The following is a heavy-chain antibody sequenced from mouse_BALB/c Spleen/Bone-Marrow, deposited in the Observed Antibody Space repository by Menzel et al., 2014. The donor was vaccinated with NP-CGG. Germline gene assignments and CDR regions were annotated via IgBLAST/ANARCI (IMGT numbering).Heavy chain of an antibody. CDR2: ISPGDGVI. V-gene: IGHV1S53*02. D-gene: IGHD4-1*01. CDR1: GYTFTDHA. J-gene: IGHJ3*01. Sequence: QVQLQQPDAELVKPGASVKISCKASGYTFTDHAIHWVKQKPEQGLEWIGYISPGDGVIKYNEKFKGKAILTADKSSSTAYVQLNSLTSEDSAVYFCKRSLGRFAYWGQGTLVTVSA. CDR3: KRSLGRFAY.